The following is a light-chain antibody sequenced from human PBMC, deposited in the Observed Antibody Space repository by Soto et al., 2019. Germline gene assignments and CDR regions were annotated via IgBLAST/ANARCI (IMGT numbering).Light chain of an antibody. Sequence: SYELTQPPSVSVAPGQTARITCGGDNIGSKSVHWYQQAPGQAPVLVAYDDDDRPSGIPERFSGSNSGNAATLTVSRVEAGDEADYYCQVWDTSSDHVEFGGGTKVTVL. J-gene: IGLJ2*01. CDR1: NIGSKS. V-gene: IGLV3-21*02. CDR3: QVWDTSSDHVE. CDR2: DDD.